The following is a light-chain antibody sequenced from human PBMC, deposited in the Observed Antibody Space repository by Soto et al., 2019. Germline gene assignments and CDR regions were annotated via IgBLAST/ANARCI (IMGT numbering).Light chain of an antibody. CDR3: QQLNRNPR. CDR2: AAS. J-gene: IGKJ4*01. CDR1: EGIYSH. V-gene: IGKV1-9*01. Sequence: DVQLTQSPSFVSASVGDRVTITCRASEGIYSHLAWYQQKPGRAPKLLIYAASTLQSGVPSRFSGGGSGAEFTLTITALQPEDFATYYCQQLNRNPRFGGGTRVEIK.